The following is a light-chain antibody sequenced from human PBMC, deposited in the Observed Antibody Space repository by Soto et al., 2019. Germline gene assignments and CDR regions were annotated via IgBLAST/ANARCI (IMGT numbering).Light chain of an antibody. CDR2: DVS. J-gene: IGLJ1*01. Sequence: QSALTQPASVSGSPRHSITISCTGTSSDVGGYNYVSWYQQHPGKAPKLMIYDVSNRPSGVSNRFSGSKSGNTASLTISGLQAEDEADYYCSPYTSSSPLYVFGTGTKVTVL. CDR3: SPYTSSSPLYV. V-gene: IGLV2-14*01. CDR1: SSDVGGYNY.